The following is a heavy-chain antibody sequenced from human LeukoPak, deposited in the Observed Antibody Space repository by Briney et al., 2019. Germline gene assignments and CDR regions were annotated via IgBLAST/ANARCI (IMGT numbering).Heavy chain of an antibody. V-gene: IGHV4-31*03. D-gene: IGHD3-22*01. CDR2: IYYSGNT. Sequence: SQTLSLTCTVSGASISSGTYYWSWIRQHPGKGLEWIGYIYYSGNTYYNPSLKSRVTISVDTSKNQFSLKLSSVTAADTAVYYCARSYYYDSSAFDNWGQGTLVTVSP. CDR1: GASISSGTYY. J-gene: IGHJ5*02. CDR3: ARSYYYDSSAFDN.